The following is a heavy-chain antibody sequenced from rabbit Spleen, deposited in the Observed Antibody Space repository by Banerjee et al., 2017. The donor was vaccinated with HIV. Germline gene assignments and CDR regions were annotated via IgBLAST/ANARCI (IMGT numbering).Heavy chain of an antibody. Sequence: QEQLVESGGGLVKPEGSLKLSCTASGFSFSSYYYMCWVRQPPGKGLEWIGTIGTGSSGGTYYASWAKGRSTISKTSSTTVTLQMTSLTAADTATYFCARDRSTASTAWFLDNLDLWGQGTLVTVS. CDR2: IGTGSSGGT. J-gene: IGHJ3*01. D-gene: IGHD1-1*01. V-gene: IGHV1S45*01. CDR1: GFSFSSYYY. CDR3: ARDRSTASTAWFLDNLDL.